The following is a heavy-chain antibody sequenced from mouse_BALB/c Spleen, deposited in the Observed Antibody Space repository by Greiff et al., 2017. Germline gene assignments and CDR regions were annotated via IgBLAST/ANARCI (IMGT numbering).Heavy chain of an antibody. V-gene: IGHV5-6-4*01. CDR2: ISSGGSYT. CDR3: TRGRNYGDYAMDY. D-gene: IGHD2-1*01. CDR1: GFTFSSYT. J-gene: IGHJ4*01. Sequence: EVHLVESGGGLVKPGGSLKLSCAASGFTFSSYTMSWVRQTPEKRLEWVATISSGGSYTYYPDSVKGRSTIARDNAKNTLYLQMSSLKAEDTAMYYCTRGRNYGDYAMDYWGQGTSVTVSS.